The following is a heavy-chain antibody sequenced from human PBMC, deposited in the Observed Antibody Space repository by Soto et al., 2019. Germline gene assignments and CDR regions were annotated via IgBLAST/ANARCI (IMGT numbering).Heavy chain of an antibody. V-gene: IGHV3-21*01. CDR2: ISSSSYI. J-gene: IGHJ3*02. D-gene: IGHD2-2*01. CDR1: GFTFSSYS. CDR3: AGYCSSTSCLIGGYDAFDI. Sequence: GGSLRLSCAASGFTFSSYSMNWVRQAPGKGLEWVSSISSSSYIYYADSVKGRFTISRDNAKNSLYLQMNSLRAEDTAVYYCAGYCSSTSCLIGGYDAFDIWGQGTMVTVSS.